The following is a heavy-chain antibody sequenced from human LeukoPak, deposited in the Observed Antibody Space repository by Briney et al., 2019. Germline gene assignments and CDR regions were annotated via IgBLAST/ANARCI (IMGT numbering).Heavy chain of an antibody. J-gene: IGHJ6*02. CDR3: ARIAAAGTGVVYYYYGMDV. Sequence: SETLALTCTGSGGSISSSSYYWGWIRQPPGKGLAWIGSIYYSGSTYYNPSLKSRVTISVDTSKNQFSLKLSSVTAADTAVYYCARIAAAGTGVVYYYYGMDVWGQGTTVTVSS. CDR2: IYYSGST. D-gene: IGHD6-13*01. CDR1: GGSISSSSYY. V-gene: IGHV4-39*01.